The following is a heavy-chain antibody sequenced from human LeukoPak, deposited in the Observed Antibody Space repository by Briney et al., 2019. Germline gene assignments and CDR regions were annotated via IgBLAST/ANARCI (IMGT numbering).Heavy chain of an antibody. CDR2: ISYDGSNK. J-gene: IGHJ2*01. V-gene: IGHV3-30*18. CDR3: AKDNSGSYGDWYFDL. CDR1: GFTFSSYG. D-gene: IGHD1-26*01. Sequence: SGGSLRLSCAASGFTFSSYGMPWVRQAPGKGLEWVAVISYDGSNKYYADSVKGRFTISRDNSKNTLYLQMNSLRAEDTAVYYCAKDNSGSYGDWYFDLWGRGTLVTVSS.